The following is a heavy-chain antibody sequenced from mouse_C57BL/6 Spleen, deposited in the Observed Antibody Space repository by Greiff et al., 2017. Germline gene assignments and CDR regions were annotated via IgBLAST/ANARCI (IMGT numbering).Heavy chain of an antibody. V-gene: IGHV14-1*01. CDR2: IDPEDGDT. CDR3: NNPASQYGSSEYFDV. CDR1: GFNIKDYY. D-gene: IGHD1-1*01. J-gene: IGHJ1*03. Sequence: EVQLQQSGAELVRPGASVKLSCTASGFNIKDYYMHWVKQRPEQGLEWIGRIDPEDGDTEYAPKFQGKATMTADTSSNTAYLQLSSLTSEDTAVYYWNNPASQYGSSEYFDVWGTGTTVTVSS.